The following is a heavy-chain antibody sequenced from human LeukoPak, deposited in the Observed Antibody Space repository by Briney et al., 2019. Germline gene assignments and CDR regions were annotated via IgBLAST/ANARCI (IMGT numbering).Heavy chain of an antibody. V-gene: IGHV3-30-3*01. CDR1: GFTFSSYA. CDR2: ISYDGSNN. CDR3: ARDLHGYSYGYFDY. D-gene: IGHD5-18*01. Sequence: GGSLRPSCAASGFTFSSYAMHGVGQAPARGLEWVAVISYDGSNNYYADSVKGRFTISRDNSENTLYLHMNSLRAEDTVLYYCARDLHGYSYGYFDYWGQGTLVTVSS. J-gene: IGHJ4*02.